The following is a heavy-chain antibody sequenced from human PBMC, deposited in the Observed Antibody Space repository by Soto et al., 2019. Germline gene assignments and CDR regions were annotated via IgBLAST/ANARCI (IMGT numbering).Heavy chain of an antibody. CDR3: ARAPSGSGCSDY. V-gene: IGHV3-21*01. CDR1: GFTFSSYS. J-gene: IGHJ4*02. Sequence: GGSLRLSCAASGFTFSSYSMNWVRQAPGKGLEWVSSISSSSSYIYYADSVKGRFTISRDNAKNSLYLQMKRLRAEDTAVYYCARAPSGSGCSDYWGQGTLVTVSS. CDR2: ISSSSSYI. D-gene: IGHD6-19*01.